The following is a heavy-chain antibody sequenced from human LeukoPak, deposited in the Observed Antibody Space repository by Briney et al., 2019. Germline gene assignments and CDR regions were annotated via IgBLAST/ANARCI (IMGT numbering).Heavy chain of an antibody. J-gene: IGHJ4*02. CDR1: GFPFTLYN. D-gene: IGHD3-9*01. CDR2: ISSSTNTI. CDR3: AKDSFDWLYYFDY. Sequence: GSLRLSCEVSGFPFTLYNMNWVRQAPGKGLEWLSYISSSTNTIYYADSVKGRFTISRDNSKNTLYLQMNSLRAEDTAVYYCAKDSFDWLYYFDYWGQGTLVTVSS. V-gene: IGHV3-48*01.